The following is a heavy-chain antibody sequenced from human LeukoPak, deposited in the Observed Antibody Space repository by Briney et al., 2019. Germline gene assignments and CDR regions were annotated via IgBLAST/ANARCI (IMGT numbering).Heavy chain of an antibody. CDR1: GGSISGTNYY. CDR2: INYSGST. V-gene: IGHV4-30-4*01. Sequence: SQTLSLTCTVSGGSISGTNYYWSWIRQPPGKGLGWLGYINYSGSTYYNPSLKSRLLISVDTSKRQFSVRLTSVTAADTAVYYCARAERPWELLDYWGQGALVAVSS. J-gene: IGHJ4*02. D-gene: IGHD1-26*01. CDR3: ARAERPWELLDY.